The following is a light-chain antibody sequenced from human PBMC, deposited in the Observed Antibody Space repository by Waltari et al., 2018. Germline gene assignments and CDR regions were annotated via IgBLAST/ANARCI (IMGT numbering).Light chain of an antibody. CDR2: ATS. V-gene: IGKV1-NL1*01. Sequence: IQMTQSPSSLSASVGDRVTITCRASQDISNAVAWYHQKVGRAPKLLIYATSKLECGFPARFSGPASGTTYRLTIDSLQSDDSAIYFCQQYFSVPLTFGGGSKIEI. CDR3: QQYFSVPLT. CDR1: QDISNA. J-gene: IGKJ4*02.